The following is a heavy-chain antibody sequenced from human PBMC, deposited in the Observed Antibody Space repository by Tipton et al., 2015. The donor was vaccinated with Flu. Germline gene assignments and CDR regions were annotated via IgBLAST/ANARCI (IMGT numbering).Heavy chain of an antibody. J-gene: IGHJ2*01. Sequence: SLRLSCAASGFTFDDYAMHWVRQAPGKGLEWVSGISWNSGSIGYADSVKGRFTISRDNAKNSLYLQMNSLRAEDTALYYCAKEDETGTTLSAFFDPWGRGTLVTVSS. CDR3: AKEDETGTTLSAFFDP. V-gene: IGHV3-9*01. D-gene: IGHD1-7*01. CDR2: ISWNSGSI. CDR1: GFTFDDYA.